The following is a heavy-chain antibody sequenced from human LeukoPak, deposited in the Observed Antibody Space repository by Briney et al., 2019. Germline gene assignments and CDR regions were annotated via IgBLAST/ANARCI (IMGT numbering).Heavy chain of an antibody. CDR1: GFTFTNYW. CDR2: IYSGGST. V-gene: IGHV3-66*01. Sequence: GGSLRLSCAASGFTFTNYWMTWVRQAPGKGLEWVSVIYSGGSTYYADSVKGRFTISRDNSKNTLYLQMNSLRAEDTAVYYCASRAGIAAAGTRGIDYWGQGTLVTVSS. CDR3: ASRAGIAAAGTRGIDY. J-gene: IGHJ4*02. D-gene: IGHD6-13*01.